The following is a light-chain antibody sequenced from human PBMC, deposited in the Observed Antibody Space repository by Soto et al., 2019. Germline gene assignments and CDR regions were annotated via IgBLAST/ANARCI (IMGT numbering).Light chain of an antibody. Sequence: DIQMTQSPSSLSASVGDRVTISCRASQTISMYLNWYQQRPGKAPILLISAASSLQTGVPSRFSGSGSGTDFILTISSLEPEDFAVYYCQQRSTWPPFSFGQGTKLEIK. J-gene: IGKJ2*03. V-gene: IGKV1-39*01. CDR2: AAS. CDR3: QQRSTWPPFS. CDR1: QTISMY.